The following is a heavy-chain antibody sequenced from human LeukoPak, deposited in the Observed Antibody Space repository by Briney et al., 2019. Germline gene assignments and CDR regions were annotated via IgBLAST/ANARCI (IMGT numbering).Heavy chain of an antibody. Sequence: GGSLRLSCAASGFTFSDYYMSWIRQAPGKGLEWVSYISRRSNTIYYADSVKGRFTTSRDNAKNSLYLQMNRLRAEDTAVYFCASQGFSGHQGHNYWGQGTLVTVSS. CDR2: ISRRSNTI. V-gene: IGHV3-11*01. J-gene: IGHJ4*02. CDR3: ASQGFSGHQGHNY. CDR1: GFTFSDYY.